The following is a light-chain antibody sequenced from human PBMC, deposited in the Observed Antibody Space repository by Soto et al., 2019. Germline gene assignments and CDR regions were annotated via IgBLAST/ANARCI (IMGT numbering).Light chain of an antibody. CDR3: HQRSNWPPSRFT. CDR2: DAS. CDR1: QSVSSY. V-gene: IGKV3-11*01. J-gene: IGKJ3*01. Sequence: EIVLTQSPATLSLSPGERATLSCRASQSVSSYLAWYQQKPGQAPRLLIYDASNRATGIPARFSGSGSGTDFTLTISSLEPEDFAVYYCHQRSNWPPSRFTFGPGTKVDIK.